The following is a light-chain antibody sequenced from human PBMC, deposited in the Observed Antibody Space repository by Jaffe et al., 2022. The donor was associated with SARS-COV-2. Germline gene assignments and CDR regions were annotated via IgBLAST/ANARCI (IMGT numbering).Light chain of an antibody. CDR1: QSVSSSY. CDR2: GAS. J-gene: IGKJ2*01. CDR3: QQYVSSPYT. Sequence: EIVLTQSPGTLSLSPGERATLSCRASQSVSSSYLAWYQQKPGQAPRLLIYGASTRATGIPDRFSGSGSGTDFTLTISRLEPGDFAVFYCQQYVSSPYTFGQGTKLEIK. V-gene: IGKV3-20*01.